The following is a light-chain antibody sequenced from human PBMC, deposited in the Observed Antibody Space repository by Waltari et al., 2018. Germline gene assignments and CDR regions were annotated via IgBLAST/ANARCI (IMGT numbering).Light chain of an antibody. CDR3: QSFDGRRTL. CDR2: GNN. CDR1: LSNIGAGYD. Sequence: QSVLTQPPSVSAAPGRMVTISCTGDLSNIGAGYDVHWYQQLPETSPKLLIYGNNNRPSGVPDRFSASRSGTSASLAITGLQAEDEADYYCQSFDGRRTLFGGGTKLTVL. V-gene: IGLV1-40*01. J-gene: IGLJ2*01.